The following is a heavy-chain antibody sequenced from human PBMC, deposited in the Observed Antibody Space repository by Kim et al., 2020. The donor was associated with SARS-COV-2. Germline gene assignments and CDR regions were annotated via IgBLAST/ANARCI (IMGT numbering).Heavy chain of an antibody. CDR3: ARDYMVRGVMFDY. V-gene: IGHV1-3*01. CDR2: INAGNGNT. Sequence: ASVKVSCKASGYTFTSYAMHWVRQAPGQRLEWMGWINAGNGNTKYSQKFQGRVTITRDTSASTAYMELSSLRSEDTAVYYCARDYMVRGVMFDYWGQGTLVTVSS. D-gene: IGHD3-10*01. CDR1: GYTFTSYA. J-gene: IGHJ4*02.